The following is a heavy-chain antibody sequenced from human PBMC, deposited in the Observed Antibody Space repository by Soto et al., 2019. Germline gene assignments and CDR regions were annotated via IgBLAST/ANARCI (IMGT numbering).Heavy chain of an antibody. Sequence: PGGSLRLSCAASGFTFSSYAMSWVRQAPGKGLEWVSAISGSGGSTYYADSVKGRFTISRDNSKNTLYLQMNSLRAEDTAVYYCAKAGYSYGYGTTIPTGGFDIWGHVTMVTVSS. D-gene: IGHD5-18*01. CDR3: AKAGYSYGYGTTIPTGGFDI. J-gene: IGHJ3*02. V-gene: IGHV3-23*01. CDR1: GFTFSSYA. CDR2: ISGSGGST.